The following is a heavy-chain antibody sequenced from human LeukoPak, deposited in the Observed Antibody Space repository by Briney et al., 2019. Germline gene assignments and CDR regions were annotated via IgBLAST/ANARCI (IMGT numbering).Heavy chain of an antibody. CDR1: GGSISSYY. V-gene: IGHV4-4*07. J-gene: IGHJ3*02. CDR2: IYTSGST. CDR3: VRDDFWSGYRAFDI. D-gene: IGHD3-3*01. Sequence: PSETLSLTCSVSGGSISSYYWSWIRQPAGKGLEWIGRIYTSGSTNYNPSLKSRVTMSVHTSKNQFSLKLSSVTAADTAVYYCVRDDFWSGYRAFDIWGQGTMVTVSS.